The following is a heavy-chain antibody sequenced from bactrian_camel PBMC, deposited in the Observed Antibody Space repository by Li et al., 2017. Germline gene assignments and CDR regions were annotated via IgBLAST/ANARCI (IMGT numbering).Heavy chain of an antibody. CDR2: IESDGST. CDR3: AADLSLACRPAVLHSDHYFFNY. D-gene: IGHD2*01. J-gene: IGHJ4*01. Sequence: HVQLVESGGGSVQTGGSLRLSCVVQDDLYRRIPMGWFRQTPGEEREGVAGIESDGSTSYADSVKGRFTISLGMAKNTLYLHMNSLKPEDTAVYYCAADLSLACRPAVLHSDHYFFNYWGPGTQVTVS. CDR1: DDLYRRIP. V-gene: IGHV3S53*01.